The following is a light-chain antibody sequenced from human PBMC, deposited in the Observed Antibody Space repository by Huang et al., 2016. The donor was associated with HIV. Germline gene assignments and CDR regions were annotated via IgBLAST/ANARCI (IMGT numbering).Light chain of an antibody. Sequence: DIVMTQSPDSLAVSPGERATINCKSSQTVLYSLNKKNYLAWFQQKPGRPPKLLIYWSTTRESGVPDRFSGSGSGTDFTLTINNLQAEDVAVYFCLQYYSVSQTFGHGTKVEIK. CDR2: WST. CDR3: LQYYSVSQT. CDR1: QTVLYSLNKKNY. V-gene: IGKV4-1*01. J-gene: IGKJ1*01.